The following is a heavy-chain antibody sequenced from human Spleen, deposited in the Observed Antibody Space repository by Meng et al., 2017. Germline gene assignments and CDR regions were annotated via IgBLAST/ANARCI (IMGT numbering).Heavy chain of an antibody. CDR1: GGSMSSYY. CDR3: ARIDSSGYYGYYYGMDV. V-gene: IGHV4-59*01. J-gene: IGHJ6*02. Sequence: SETLSPTCTVSGGSMSSYYWSWIRQPPGKGLEWIGYIYYSGSTNYNPSLKSRVTISVDTTKNQFSLKLSTVTAADTAVYYCARIDSSGYYGYYYGMDVWGQGTTVTVSS. CDR2: IYYSGST. D-gene: IGHD3-22*01.